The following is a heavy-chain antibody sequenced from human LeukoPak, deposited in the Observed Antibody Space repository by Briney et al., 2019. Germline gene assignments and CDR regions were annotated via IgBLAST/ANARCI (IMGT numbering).Heavy chain of an antibody. Sequence: SETLSHTCTLSGGSISSYYWSWIRQPPGKGLEWIGYIYYSGSTNYNPSLKSRVTISVDTSKNQFSLKLSSVTAADTAVYYGATSAGGFGELSSWFDPWGQGTLVTVSS. J-gene: IGHJ5*02. CDR3: ATSAGGFGELSSWFDP. D-gene: IGHD3-10*01. CDR1: GGSISSYY. V-gene: IGHV4-59*01. CDR2: IYYSGST.